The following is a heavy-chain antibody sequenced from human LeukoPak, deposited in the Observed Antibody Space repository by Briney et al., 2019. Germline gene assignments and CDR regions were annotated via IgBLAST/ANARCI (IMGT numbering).Heavy chain of an antibody. V-gene: IGHV3-53*01. D-gene: IGHD2-15*01. Sequence: GGSLRLSCAASGFTASSNYMSWVRQAPGKGLEWVSVIYSGGSTYYADSVKGRFTISRDNSKNTLYLQMNSLRVEDTAVYYCAREIYCSASSCTGGVFDIWGQGTMVTVSS. CDR2: IYSGGST. CDR1: GFTASSNY. CDR3: AREIYCSASSCTGGVFDI. J-gene: IGHJ3*02.